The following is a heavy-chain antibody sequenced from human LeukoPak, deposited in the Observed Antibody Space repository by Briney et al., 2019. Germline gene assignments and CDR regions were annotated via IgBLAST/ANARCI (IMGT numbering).Heavy chain of an antibody. Sequence: ASVKVSCKASGYTFTSYGISWVRQAPGQGLEWMGWISAYNGNTNYAQKLQGRVTMTTDTSTSTAYMELRSLRSDDTAVYYRARDGYCSSTSCPEGWFDPWGQGTLVTVSS. J-gene: IGHJ5*02. CDR3: ARDGYCSSTSCPEGWFDP. CDR1: GYTFTSYG. CDR2: ISAYNGNT. V-gene: IGHV1-18*01. D-gene: IGHD2-2*01.